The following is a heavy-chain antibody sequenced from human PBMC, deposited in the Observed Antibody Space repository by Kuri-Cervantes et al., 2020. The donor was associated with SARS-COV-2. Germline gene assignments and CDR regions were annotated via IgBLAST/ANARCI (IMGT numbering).Heavy chain of an antibody. J-gene: IGHJ6*02. V-gene: IGHV3-21*01. Sequence: GESLKISCAASGFTFSSYSMNWVRQAPGKGLEWVPSISSSSSYIYYTDPVKGRFTISRDNAKNSLYLQMNSLRAEDAAVYYCARDEEGGCSSTSCFLYGYGMDVWGQGTTVTVSS. D-gene: IGHD2-2*01. CDR3: ARDEEGGCSSTSCFLYGYGMDV. CDR1: GFTFSSYS. CDR2: ISSSSSYI.